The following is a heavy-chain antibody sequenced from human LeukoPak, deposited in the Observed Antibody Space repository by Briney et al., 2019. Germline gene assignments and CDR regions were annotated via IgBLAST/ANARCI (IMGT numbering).Heavy chain of an antibody. J-gene: IGHJ5*02. D-gene: IGHD3-3*01. V-gene: IGHV1-69*05. CDR1: GGTFSSYA. CDR2: IIPIFGTA. CDR3: ARDPTQGHYDFWSGYYKGWFDP. Sequence: SVKVSCKASGGTFSSYAISWVRQAPGQGLEWMGGIIPIFGTANYAQKFQGRVTITTDESTSTAYMELSSLRSEDTAVYYCARDPTQGHYDFWSGYYKGWFDPWGQGTLVTVSS.